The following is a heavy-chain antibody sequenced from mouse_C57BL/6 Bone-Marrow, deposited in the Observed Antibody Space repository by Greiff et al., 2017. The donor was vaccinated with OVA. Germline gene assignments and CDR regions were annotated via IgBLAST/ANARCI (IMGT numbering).Heavy chain of an antibody. CDR1: GFNIKDDY. J-gene: IGHJ2*01. V-gene: IGHV14-4*01. CDR3: TNGITTVVAPPLLYY. Sequence: VQLQQSGAELVRPGASVKLSCTASGFNIKDDYMHWVKQRPEQGLEWIGWIDPENGDTEYASKFQGKATITADTSSNTAYLQLSSLSSEDTAVYYCTNGITTVVAPPLLYYWGQGTTLTVSS. CDR2: IDPENGDT. D-gene: IGHD1-1*01.